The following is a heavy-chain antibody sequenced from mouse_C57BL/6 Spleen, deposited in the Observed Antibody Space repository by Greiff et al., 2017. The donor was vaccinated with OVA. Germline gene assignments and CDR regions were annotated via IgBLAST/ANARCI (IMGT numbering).Heavy chain of an antibody. CDR2: IYPSDSET. J-gene: IGHJ2*01. CDR1: GYTFTSYW. CDR3: ARRGGTLGD. Sequence: QVQLQQPGAELVRPGSSVKLSCKASGYTFTSYWMDWVKQRPGQGLEWIGNIYPSDSETHYNQKFKDKATFTVDKSSSTAYMQLSSLTSEDSAVYYCARRGGTLGDWGKGTTLTVSS. D-gene: IGHD5-1*01. V-gene: IGHV1-61*01.